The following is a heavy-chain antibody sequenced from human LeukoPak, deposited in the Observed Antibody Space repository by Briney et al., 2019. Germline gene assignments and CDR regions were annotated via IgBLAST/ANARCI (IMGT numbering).Heavy chain of an antibody. D-gene: IGHD3-22*01. Sequence: PGGSLRLSCAASGFTFSSYAMPWVRQAPGKGLEYVSAISSNGGSTYYANSVKGRFTISRDNSKNTLYLQMGSLRAEDMAVYYCARGAYYYDSSGETLLDYWGQGTLVTVSS. J-gene: IGHJ4*02. CDR1: GFTFSSYA. CDR2: ISSNGGST. V-gene: IGHV3-64*01. CDR3: ARGAYYYDSSGETLLDY.